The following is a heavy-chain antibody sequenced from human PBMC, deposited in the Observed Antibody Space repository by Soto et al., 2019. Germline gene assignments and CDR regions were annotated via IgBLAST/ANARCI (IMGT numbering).Heavy chain of an antibody. Sequence: SETLSLTCTVSGGSISSSSYYWGWIRQPPGKGLEWIGSIYYSGSTYYNPSLKSRVTISVDTSKNQFSLKLSSVTAADTAVYYCARRASGYSYGVYYFDYWGQGTLVT. D-gene: IGHD5-18*01. J-gene: IGHJ4*02. V-gene: IGHV4-39*01. CDR2: IYYSGST. CDR1: GGSISSSSYY. CDR3: ARRASGYSYGVYYFDY.